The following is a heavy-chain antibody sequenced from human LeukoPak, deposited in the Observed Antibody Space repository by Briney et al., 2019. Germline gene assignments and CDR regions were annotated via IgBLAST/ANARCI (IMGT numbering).Heavy chain of an antibody. V-gene: IGHV3-43*01. CDR1: GFTFRTYA. CDR3: ARRPPAIESLDY. CDR2: INWKGDIT. Sequence: RSGGSLRLSCTASGFTFRTYAMNWVRQAPGKGLEWVSLINWKGDITSYVDSVKGRFTISRDNSKNSLYLQLNNLRLEDSGFYYCARRPPAIESLDYWGQGTLVTVSS. J-gene: IGHJ4*02.